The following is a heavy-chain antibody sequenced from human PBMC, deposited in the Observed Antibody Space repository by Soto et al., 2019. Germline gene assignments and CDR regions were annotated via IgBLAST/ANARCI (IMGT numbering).Heavy chain of an antibody. CDR3: ARGRYGDY. D-gene: IGHD1-1*01. CDR2: ISAHNGNT. CDR1: GYTFTSYG. Sequence: QVHLVQSGAEVKKPGASVKVSCKGSGYTFTSYGITWVRQAPGQGLEWMGWISAHNGNTNYAQKLQFRVTVTRDTSKSTAYMELRSLRSDDTAVYYWARGRYGDYWGQGALVTVSS. J-gene: IGHJ4*02. V-gene: IGHV1-18*01.